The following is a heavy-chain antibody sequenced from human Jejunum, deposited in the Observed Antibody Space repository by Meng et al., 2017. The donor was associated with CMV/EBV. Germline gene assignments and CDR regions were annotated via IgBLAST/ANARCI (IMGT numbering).Heavy chain of an antibody. CDR3: ARGDHCGTTACYPPWFDP. Sequence: IRDYYRSWIRQPPGKGMEWIRYIFTSGTNEYNPYLKSRVTMSVEMSKNQVSLTLTSVTAADTAVYYCARGDHCGTTACYPPWFDPWGQGTLVTVSS. J-gene: IGHJ5*02. CDR1: IRDYY. V-gene: IGHV4-4*09. D-gene: IGHD2-2*01. CDR2: IFTSGTN.